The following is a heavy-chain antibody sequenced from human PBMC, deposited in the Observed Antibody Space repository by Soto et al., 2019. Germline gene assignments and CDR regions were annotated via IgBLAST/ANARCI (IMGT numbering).Heavy chain of an antibody. J-gene: IGHJ6*02. CDR2: ISTYNGNT. CDR3: ARYGYSSGWYLGTGMDV. D-gene: IGHD6-19*01. V-gene: IGHV1-18*04. CDR1: GYSFGDYG. Sequence: QVQLVQSGAEVKKPGASLKVSCQASGYSFGDYGIAWVRQAPGQGLAWVGWISTYNGNTNYAQKFQGRVTMTTDTSANTAYMELRSLRSDDTAMYYCARYGYSSGWYLGTGMDVWGQGTPVTVSS.